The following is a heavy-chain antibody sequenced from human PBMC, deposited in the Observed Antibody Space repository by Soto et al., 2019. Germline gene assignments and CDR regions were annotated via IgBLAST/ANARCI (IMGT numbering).Heavy chain of an antibody. CDR3: FGGGRGWFDP. Sequence: GGSLKLSCAASGFTFSSYGMHWVRQAPGKGLEWVAVISYDGSNKYYADSVKGRFTISRDNSKNTLYLQMNSLRAEDTAVYYCFGGGRGWFDPWGQGTLVTVSS. J-gene: IGHJ5*02. CDR1: GFTFSSYG. V-gene: IGHV3-30*03. D-gene: IGHD1-26*01. CDR2: ISYDGSNK.